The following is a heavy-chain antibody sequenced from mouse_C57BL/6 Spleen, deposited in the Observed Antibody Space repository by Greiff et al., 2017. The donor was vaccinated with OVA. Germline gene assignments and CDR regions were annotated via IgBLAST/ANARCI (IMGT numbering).Heavy chain of an antibody. CDR1: GYTFTSYW. CDR3: ARRRPANYYGSDWYFDV. Sequence: QVQLQQPGAELVMPGASVKLSCKASGYTFTSYWMHWVKQRPGQGLEWIGEIDPSDSYTNYTQKFQGKSTLTVDKSSSTAYMPLSSLTSDDSAVYYWARRRPANYYGSDWYFDVWGTGTTVTVSS. J-gene: IGHJ1*03. V-gene: IGHV1-69*01. D-gene: IGHD1-1*01. CDR2: IDPSDSYT.